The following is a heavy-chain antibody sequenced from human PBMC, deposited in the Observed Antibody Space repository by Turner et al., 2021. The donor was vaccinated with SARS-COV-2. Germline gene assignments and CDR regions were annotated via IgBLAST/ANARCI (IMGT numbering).Heavy chain of an antibody. CDR2: NSGTTTTI. CDR1: GFTLSTYS. J-gene: IGHJ4*02. D-gene: IGHD3-3*01. Sequence: EVQLVESGGGLVQPGGSLRLSCPASGFTLSTYSMSWVRQAPGKGPEWVSYNSGTTTTIYDADSVKGRFTISRDNAKNSLYLQMNNLRAEDTAMYYCAREHYDFWSGYFYWGQGTLVTVSS. V-gene: IGHV3-48*01. CDR3: AREHYDFWSGYFY.